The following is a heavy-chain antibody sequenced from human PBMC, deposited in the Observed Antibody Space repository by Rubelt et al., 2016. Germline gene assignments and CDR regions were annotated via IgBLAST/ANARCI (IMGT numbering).Heavy chain of an antibody. J-gene: IGHJ4*02. Sequence: EVQLLESGGGLVQPGGSLRLSCAASGFTFSSYAMSWVRQAPGKGLEWVSIISGSGSGTYYAESVKGRFTISRDNSKNTVYLQMNSLRPGETARDYSERGGRDCSGAYCPGAPWRQGALDTVSA. CDR3: ERGGRDCSGAYCPGAP. CDR1: GFTFSSYA. CDR2: ISGSGSGT. D-gene: IGHD2-15*01. V-gene: IGHV3-23*01.